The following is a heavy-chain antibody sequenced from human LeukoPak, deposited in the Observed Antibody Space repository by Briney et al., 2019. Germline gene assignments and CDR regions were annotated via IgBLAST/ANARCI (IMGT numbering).Heavy chain of an antibody. J-gene: IGHJ1*01. CDR1: GFTFSSYG. D-gene: IGHD3-22*01. CDR2: ISYDGSNK. CDR3: AKAGYKYYYDSSGYYGYFQH. Sequence: GGSLRLSCAASGFTFSSYGMHWVRQAPGKGLEWVAVISYDGSNKYYADSVKGRFTISRDNSKNTLYLQMNSLRAEDTAVYYCAKAGYKYYYDSSGYYGYFQHWGQGTLVTVSS. V-gene: IGHV3-30*18.